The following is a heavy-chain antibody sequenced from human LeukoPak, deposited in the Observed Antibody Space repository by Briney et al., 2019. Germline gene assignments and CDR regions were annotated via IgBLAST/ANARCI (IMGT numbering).Heavy chain of an antibody. D-gene: IGHD2-21*01. Sequence: HPGGSLRLSCAASGFSFSSHWVRWVRHAPGKGLVWVSRISDDGSYTSNVDSVKGRFTISRDNVNNMLYLHMNSLRAEDTAVYYCASFGISWRSSYWGQGTLVTVSS. J-gene: IGHJ4*02. V-gene: IGHV3-74*01. CDR3: ASFGISWRSSY. CDR1: GFSFSSHW. CDR2: ISDDGSYT.